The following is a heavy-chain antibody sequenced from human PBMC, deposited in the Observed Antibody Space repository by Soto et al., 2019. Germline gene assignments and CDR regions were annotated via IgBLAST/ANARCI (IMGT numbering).Heavy chain of an antibody. V-gene: IGHV1-69*13. J-gene: IGHJ4*02. Sequence: GASVKVSCKASGGTLSSYAFSWVRQAPGQGLEWMGGIIPIFGTTNHEQKFQDRVTITADESTSTAYMELSSLRFEDTAVYYCATSVRFCVSATCHVDSWGQGTLVTVSS. CDR2: IIPIFGTT. D-gene: IGHD3-3*01. CDR1: GGTLSSYA. CDR3: ATSVRFCVSATCHVDS.